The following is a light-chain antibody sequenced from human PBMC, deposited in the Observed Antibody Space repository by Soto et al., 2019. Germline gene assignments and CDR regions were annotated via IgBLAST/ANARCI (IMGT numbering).Light chain of an antibody. J-gene: IGKJ2*01. Sequence: AIQLTQSPSSLSASVGDRVTITCRASQGISSALAWYQQKPGKAPKLLIYDASTLESGVPPRFSGSGSGTEFTITITSLQPADFATYYCQQFNNYPRTFGQGTKLEIK. CDR1: QGISSA. CDR2: DAS. CDR3: QQFNNYPRT. V-gene: IGKV1D-13*01.